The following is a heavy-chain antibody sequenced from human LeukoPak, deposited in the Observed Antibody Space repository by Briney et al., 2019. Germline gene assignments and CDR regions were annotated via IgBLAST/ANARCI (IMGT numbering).Heavy chain of an antibody. Sequence: GRSLRLSCAASGFTFSSYAMPWVRQAPGKGLEWVAVISYDGSNKYYADSVKGRFTISRDNSKNTLYLQMYSLRAEDTAVYYCARDYGFMVRGVTTDYGMDVWGKGTTVTVSS. J-gene: IGHJ6*04. CDR2: ISYDGSNK. CDR3: ARDYGFMVRGVTTDYGMDV. CDR1: GFTFSSYA. D-gene: IGHD3-10*01. V-gene: IGHV3-30*04.